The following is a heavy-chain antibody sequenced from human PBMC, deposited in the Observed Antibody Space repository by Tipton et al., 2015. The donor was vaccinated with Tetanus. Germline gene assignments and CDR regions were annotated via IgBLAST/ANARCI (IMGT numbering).Heavy chain of an antibody. D-gene: IGHD2-21*01. CDR1: GXXXTXXX. V-gene: IGHV5-51*04. Sequence: VQLVQSGAEVQXXXESXXISXXXSGXXXTXXXIGXXXQRPXKGREWMGVIYPGDSHVQISPSSQGRVPFPADKPINTAYLQWNSLRASDTAMYFCAKGDSFHIWGQGTMVIVSS. J-gene: IGHJ3*02. CDR2: IYPGDSHV. CDR3: AKGDSFHI.